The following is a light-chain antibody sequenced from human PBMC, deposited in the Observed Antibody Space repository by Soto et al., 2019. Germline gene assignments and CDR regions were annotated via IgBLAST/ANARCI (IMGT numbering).Light chain of an antibody. CDR2: GAS. CDR3: QQYNKWPLT. CDR1: QSVSSGY. V-gene: IGKV3D-15*01. Sequence: EIVLTQSPATLSFSPGERANLSCRASQSVSSGYFAWYQQRPGQAPRLLIYGASTRATGIPVRFSGSASGTEFTLSISSPQSEDYKVYYCQQYNKWPLTFGQGTKVDIK. J-gene: IGKJ1*01.